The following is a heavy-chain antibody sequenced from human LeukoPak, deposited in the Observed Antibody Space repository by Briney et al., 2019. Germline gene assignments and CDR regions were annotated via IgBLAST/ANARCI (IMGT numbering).Heavy chain of an antibody. D-gene: IGHD3-22*01. J-gene: IGHJ3*02. Sequence: GSLRLPCAASGFTFSSYAISWVRQAPGKGLEWVAAISGSGGSTYYADSVKGRFTISRDNSKNTLYLQMNSLRAEDTAVYYCAKDHYDSSGYYYRGAFDIWGQGTMVTVSS. CDR2: ISGSGGST. V-gene: IGHV3-23*01. CDR1: GFTFSSYA. CDR3: AKDHYDSSGYYYRGAFDI.